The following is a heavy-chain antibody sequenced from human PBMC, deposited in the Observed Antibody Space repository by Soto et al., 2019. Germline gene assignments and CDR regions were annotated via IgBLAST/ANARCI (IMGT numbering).Heavy chain of an antibody. CDR3: ARGGSSGGGADY. D-gene: IGHD6-25*01. Sequence: QVQLVQSGAEVKKPGSSVKVSCKASGGTFSSYAISWVRQAPGQGLEWMGGIIPIFGTANYAQKFQGRVTITADESTSTAYRERSSLRCEATAVYYCARGGSSGGGADYWGQGTLVTVSS. J-gene: IGHJ4*02. CDR2: IIPIFGTA. V-gene: IGHV1-69*01. CDR1: GGTFSSYA.